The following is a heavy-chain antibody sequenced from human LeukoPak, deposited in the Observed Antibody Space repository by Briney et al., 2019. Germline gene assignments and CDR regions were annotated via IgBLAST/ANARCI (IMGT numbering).Heavy chain of an antibody. D-gene: IGHD6-19*01. Sequence: GRSLRLSCPASGFTFSSYAMQWVRQAPGKGLEGVAVISYDGSDKNYADSVKGRFTISRDNSKNSLYLQMNSLRAEDTAVYYCARAVYRSGGYYFDYWGQGTLVIVSS. CDR2: ISYDGSDK. CDR1: GFTFSSYA. J-gene: IGHJ4*02. CDR3: ARAVYRSGGYYFDY. V-gene: IGHV3-30*04.